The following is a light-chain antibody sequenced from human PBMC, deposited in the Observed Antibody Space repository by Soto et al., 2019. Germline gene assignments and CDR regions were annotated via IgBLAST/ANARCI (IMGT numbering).Light chain of an antibody. CDR2: SAS. CDR3: QSYNSVPVT. J-gene: IGKJ5*01. Sequence: QMTQSSSSLSASVGDRVTITCRASQDIGIYLAWYQQRPGTVPKLLIYSASTLKSGFPSRFSGSGSGTDFTLTISSLQPEDVATYYCQSYNSVPVTFGQGTRLEIK. V-gene: IGKV1-27*01. CDR1: QDIGIY.